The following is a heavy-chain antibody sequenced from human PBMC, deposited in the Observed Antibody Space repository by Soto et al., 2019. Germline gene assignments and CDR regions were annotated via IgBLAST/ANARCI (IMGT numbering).Heavy chain of an antibody. CDR3: ARVGGYCSSTTCYRWFDP. CDR2: ISAYNGNT. Sequence: QFQLVQSGAEVKKPGASVKVSCKASGYTFTTYDISWVRQDPGQGLEWMGRISAYNGNTNYAQKLQGRVTMTTDTSTSTAYMELRSLRSDDTAVYYCARVGGYCSSTTCYRWFDPWGQGTLVTVSS. CDR1: GYTFTTYD. D-gene: IGHD2-2*01. J-gene: IGHJ5*02. V-gene: IGHV1-18*04.